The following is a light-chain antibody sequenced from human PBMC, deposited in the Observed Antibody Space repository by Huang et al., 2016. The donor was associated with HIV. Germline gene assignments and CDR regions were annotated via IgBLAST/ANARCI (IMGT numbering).Light chain of an antibody. Sequence: EIVLTQSPATLSLSPGERATLSCRTTHSVVTYLGWYQQKPGQAPRLLIYETSNRATGIPARFSGRGSGTDFTLTISSLEPEDFAVYYCQQTSNWPFTFGPGTRLDVK. J-gene: IGKJ3*01. CDR1: HSVVTY. CDR3: QQTSNWPFT. V-gene: IGKV3-11*01. CDR2: ETS.